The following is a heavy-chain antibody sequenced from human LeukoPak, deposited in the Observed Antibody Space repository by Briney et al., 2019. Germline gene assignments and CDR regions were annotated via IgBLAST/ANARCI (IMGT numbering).Heavy chain of an antibody. J-gene: IGHJ4*02. V-gene: IGHV4-4*02. CDR2: IYHSGST. CDR1: GVSISSSTW. D-gene: IGHD3-10*01. CDR3: ARDLYGSGTRFDY. Sequence: KPSGTLSLTCAVSGVSISSSTWWSWVSQPPGKGLEWVGEIYHSGSTNYNPSLKSRVTISVDKSKNQFSLKVSSVTAADTAVYYCARDLYGSGTRFDYWGQGALVTVSS.